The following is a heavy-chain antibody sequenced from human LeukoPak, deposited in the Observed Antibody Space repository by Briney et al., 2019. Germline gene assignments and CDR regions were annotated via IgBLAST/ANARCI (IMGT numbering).Heavy chain of an antibody. D-gene: IGHD5-12*01. J-gene: IGHJ6*02. V-gene: IGHV1-69*13. Sequence: GASVKVSCKASGGTFISYAISWVRQAPGQGLEWMGGIIPIFGTANYAQKFQGRVTITADESTSTAYMELSSLRSEDTAVYYCARFGIGGYDYFVGMDVWGQGTTVTVSS. CDR3: ARFGIGGYDYFVGMDV. CDR2: IIPIFGTA. CDR1: GGTFISYA.